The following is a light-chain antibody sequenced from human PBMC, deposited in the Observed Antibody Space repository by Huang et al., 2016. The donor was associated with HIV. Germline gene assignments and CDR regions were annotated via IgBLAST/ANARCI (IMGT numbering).Light chain of an antibody. CDR2: WAS. CDR3: QQYYSTSYT. Sequence: DIVMTQSPDSLAGSLGERATINCKSSQSILYSSNNKNVLAWYQQKPGQPPKLLIYWASTRESGVPDRFSGSGSGTDFTLTISSLQAEDVAVYYCQQYYSTSYTFGQGTKLEIK. CDR1: QSILYSSNNKNV. V-gene: IGKV4-1*01. J-gene: IGKJ2*01.